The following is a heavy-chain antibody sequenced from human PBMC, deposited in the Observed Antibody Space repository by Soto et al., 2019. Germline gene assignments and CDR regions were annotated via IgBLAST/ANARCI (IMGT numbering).Heavy chain of an antibody. J-gene: IGHJ5*02. Sequence: QVQLVQSGAEVKKPGSSVKVSCKASGGTFSSYAISWVRQAPGQGLEWIGGIILIFGTGNDAQKFQARVTITAGESTSTDYLALSSLRSEDTAVYYWAQTPVEMDTITFGDNWFDPWGQGTLVTVSS. V-gene: IGHV1-69*01. CDR1: GGTFSSYA. CDR3: AQTPVEMDTITFGDNWFDP. CDR2: IILIFGTG. D-gene: IGHD5-18*01.